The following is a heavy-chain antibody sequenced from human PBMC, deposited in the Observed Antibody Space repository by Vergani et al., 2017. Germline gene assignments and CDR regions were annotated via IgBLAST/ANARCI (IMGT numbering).Heavy chain of an antibody. D-gene: IGHD2-15*01. V-gene: IGHV1-69*01. J-gene: IGHJ4*02. CDR3: ARALLRYCSGGSCYRSLDY. Sequence: QVQLVQSGAEVKKPGSSVKVSCKASGGTFSSYAISWVRQAPGQGLEWMGGIIPIFGTANYAQKFQGRVTITADESTRTAYMELSSLRSEDTAVYYCARALLRYCSGGSCYRSLDYWGQGTLVTXSS. CDR2: IIPIFGTA. CDR1: GGTFSSYA.